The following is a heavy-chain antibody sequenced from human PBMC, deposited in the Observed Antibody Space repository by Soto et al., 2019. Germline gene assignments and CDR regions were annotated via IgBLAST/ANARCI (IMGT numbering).Heavy chain of an antibody. Sequence: GGSLRLSCAASGFSFRTYWMHWVREAPGKGLVWVSYINTDGSSTSYADSVKDRFTISRDNAKNTLYLQMNSLRAEDTAVYYCASNPRGGYFDYWGQGTLVTVSS. CDR2: INTDGSST. D-gene: IGHD3-10*01. J-gene: IGHJ4*02. CDR1: GFSFRTYW. CDR3: ASNPRGGYFDY. V-gene: IGHV3-74*01.